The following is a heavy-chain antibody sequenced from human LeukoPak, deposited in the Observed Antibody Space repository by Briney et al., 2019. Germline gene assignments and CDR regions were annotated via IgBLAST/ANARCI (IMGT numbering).Heavy chain of an antibody. Sequence: GESLKISCKGSGYSFTTYWIGWVRQLPGKGLEWMGIIYPGDSDTRYSPSFQGQVTISADKSISTAYLQWSSLKASDTAMYYCARHYYDYVWGSYGIDYWGQGTLVTVSS. CDR3: ARHYYDYVWGSYGIDY. CDR2: IYPGDSDT. V-gene: IGHV5-51*01. J-gene: IGHJ4*02. D-gene: IGHD3-16*01. CDR1: GYSFTTYW.